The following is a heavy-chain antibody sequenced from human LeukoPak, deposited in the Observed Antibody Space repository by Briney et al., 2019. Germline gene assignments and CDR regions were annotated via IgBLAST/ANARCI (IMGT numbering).Heavy chain of an antibody. CDR2: IYCSGST. CDR1: GGSISSYY. D-gene: IGHD2-15*01. CDR3: AREYCSGGSCYFDY. Sequence: SETLSLTCTVSGGSISSYYWSWIRQPPGKGLEWIGYIYCSGSTNYNPSLKSRVTISVDTSKNQFSLKLSSVTAADTAVYYCAREYCSGGSCYFDYWGQGTLVTVSS. V-gene: IGHV4-59*01. J-gene: IGHJ4*02.